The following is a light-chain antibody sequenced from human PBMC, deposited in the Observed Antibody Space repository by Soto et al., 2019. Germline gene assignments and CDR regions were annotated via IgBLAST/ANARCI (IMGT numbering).Light chain of an antibody. V-gene: IGLV1-40*01. CDR3: QSYDSGLGPSYV. CDR2: DNN. Sequence: QSVLTQPPSVSGAPGQRVTISCTGSSSNIGAGYDVHWYQQLPGTAPKLLIYDNNNRPSGVPGRFSGSKSGTSASLAITGPRAEVGADFSCQSYDSGLGPSYVCGTGKKVTAL. J-gene: IGLJ1*01. CDR1: SSNIGAGYD.